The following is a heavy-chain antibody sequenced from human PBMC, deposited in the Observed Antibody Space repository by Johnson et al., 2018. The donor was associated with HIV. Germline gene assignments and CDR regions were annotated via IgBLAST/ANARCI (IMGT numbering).Heavy chain of an antibody. V-gene: IGHV3-74*01. D-gene: IGHD5-18*01. CDR1: GFAFRTHW. Sequence: VQLVESGGGLVQPGGSLRLSCAASGFAFRTHWMVWVRQVPGKGPVWVARIYNDGSRTSYADSVKGRFTISRDNAKNTVDLQMNSLRVEDTAVYYCARDHGQLWLLPAFDIWGQGTMVTVSS. J-gene: IGHJ3*02. CDR3: ARDHGQLWLLPAFDI. CDR2: IYNDGSRT.